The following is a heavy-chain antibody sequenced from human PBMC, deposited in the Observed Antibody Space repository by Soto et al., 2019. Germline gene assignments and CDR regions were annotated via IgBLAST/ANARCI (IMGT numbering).Heavy chain of an antibody. CDR3: PRARGYCSSTSCYSFDY. Sequence: HPGGSLRLSXAASGFTFSSYGMHWVRQAPGKGLEWVAVIWYDGSNKYYADSVKGRFTISRDNSKNTLYLQMNSLRAEDTAVYYCPRARGYCSSTSCYSFDYWGQGTLVTVSS. J-gene: IGHJ4*02. D-gene: IGHD2-2*02. CDR1: GFTFSSYG. CDR2: IWYDGSNK. V-gene: IGHV3-33*01.